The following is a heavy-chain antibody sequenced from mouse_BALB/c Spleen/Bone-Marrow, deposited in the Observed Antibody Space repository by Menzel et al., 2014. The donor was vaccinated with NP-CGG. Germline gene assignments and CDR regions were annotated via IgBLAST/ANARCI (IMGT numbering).Heavy chain of an antibody. Sequence: EVQLVESGAELVKPGASVKLSCTASGFNIKDTYMHWVKQRHEQGLEWIGRIDPANGNTKYDPKFQGKATITADTSSNTAYLQFSSLTSENTAVYYVARYTYGSNQFAYWGQGTLVTVSA. J-gene: IGHJ3*01. D-gene: IGHD1-1*01. CDR1: GFNIKDTY. V-gene: IGHV14-3*02. CDR3: ARYTYGSNQFAY. CDR2: IDPANGNT.